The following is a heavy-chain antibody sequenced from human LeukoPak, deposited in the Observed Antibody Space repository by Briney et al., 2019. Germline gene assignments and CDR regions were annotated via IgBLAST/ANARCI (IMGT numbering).Heavy chain of an antibody. CDR2: TYYRSKWYT. D-gene: IGHD6-19*01. V-gene: IGHV6-1*01. Sequence: SQTLSLTCAISGDSVSSINGAWNWIRQSPSRGLEWLGRTYYRSKWYTDYAESIRGRITINPDTSKNHFSLQLTSVTPDDTAVYYCARDLGITGWHTFDFWGQGTLVTVSS. J-gene: IGHJ4*02. CDR3: ARDLGITGWHTFDF. CDR1: GDSVSSINGA.